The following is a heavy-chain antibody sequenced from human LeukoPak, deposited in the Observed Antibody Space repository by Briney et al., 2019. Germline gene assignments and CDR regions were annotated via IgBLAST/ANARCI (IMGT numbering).Heavy chain of an antibody. D-gene: IGHD3-22*01. J-gene: IGHJ3*02. Sequence: GGSLRLSCASSGFTFSRYVLTWVRQAPGRGLEWLSAIGVSGGSTFYADSVKGRFTISRDNSKNTLYLQMNSLRAEDTAVYYCAKTRTVVVVVPSAFDIWGQGTLVTVSS. CDR2: IGVSGGST. CDR1: GFTFSRYV. CDR3: AKTRTVVVVVPSAFDI. V-gene: IGHV3-23*01.